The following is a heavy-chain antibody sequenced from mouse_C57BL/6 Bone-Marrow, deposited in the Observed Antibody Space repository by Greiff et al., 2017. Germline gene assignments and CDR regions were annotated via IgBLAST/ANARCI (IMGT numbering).Heavy chain of an antibody. CDR2: IAPNSGGT. CDR1: GYTFTSYW. CDR3: ASADGSPLYYFDY. D-gene: IGHD2-3*01. J-gene: IGHJ2*01. Sequence: QVQLQQPGAELVKPGASVKLSCKASGYTFTSYWMNWVKQRPGRGLEWIGRIAPNSGGTKYNEKFKSKATLTVDKPSSTAYMQISSLTSEDSAVYYCASADGSPLYYFDYWGQGTTLTVSS. V-gene: IGHV1-72*01.